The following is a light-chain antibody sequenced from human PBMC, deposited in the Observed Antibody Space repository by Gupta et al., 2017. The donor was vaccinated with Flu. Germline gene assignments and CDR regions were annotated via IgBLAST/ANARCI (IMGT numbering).Light chain of an antibody. CDR2: EVS. CDR1: NSDVGGYFF. CDR3: ASDTSGNNVV. V-gene: IGLV2-14*01. Sequence: QSALTQPASVSGSPGQSISISCTGTNSDVGGYFFVSWYQQHPGKDPKLLIYEVSKRPSGVSDRFSGSKSGNTASLTISGLQAEDEANYYCASDTSGNNVVFGGGTKLTVL. J-gene: IGLJ2*01.